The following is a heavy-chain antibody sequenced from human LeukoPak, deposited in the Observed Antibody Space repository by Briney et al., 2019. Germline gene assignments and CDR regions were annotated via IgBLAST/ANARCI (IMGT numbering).Heavy chain of an antibody. CDR3: ARDRDGDYASGRYYYYYGMDV. Sequence: ASVKVSCKASGGTFSSYAISWVRQAPGQGLERMGGIIPIFGTANYAQKFQGRVTITADESTSTAYMELSSLRSEDTAVYYCARDRDGDYASGRYYYYYGMDVWGKGTTVTVSS. CDR2: IIPIFGTA. D-gene: IGHD4-17*01. CDR1: GGTFSSYA. V-gene: IGHV1-69*13. J-gene: IGHJ6*04.